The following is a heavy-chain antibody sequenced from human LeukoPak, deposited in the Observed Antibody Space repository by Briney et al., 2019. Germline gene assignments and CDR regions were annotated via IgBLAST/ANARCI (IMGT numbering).Heavy chain of an antibody. CDR3: ARDADSDDYLDY. CDR1: GFIFNAYS. Sequence: GGSLRLSCAASGFIFNAYSMNWVRQAPGKGLEWVSYISSSSTIYYADSVKGRFTISRDSAKNSLYLQMNSLRAEDTAVYYCARDADSDDYLDYWGQGTLVTVSS. CDR2: ISSSSTI. V-gene: IGHV3-48*01. D-gene: IGHD1-26*01. J-gene: IGHJ4*02.